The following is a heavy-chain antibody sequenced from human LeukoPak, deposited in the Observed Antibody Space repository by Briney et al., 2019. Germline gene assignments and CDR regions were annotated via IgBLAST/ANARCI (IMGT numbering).Heavy chain of an antibody. J-gene: IGHJ4*02. CDR3: ARGIVVVAGASDHFDY. D-gene: IGHD2-15*01. Sequence: GGSLRLSCAASGFNFRTKWMHWVRQAPGKGLERVGTISPDGSEKYYVDSVKGRFTISRDNAKTSLYLQLNSLRADDTALYFCARGIVVVAGASDHFDYWGQGTLITVSS. CDR1: GFNFRTKW. V-gene: IGHV3-7*01. CDR2: ISPDGSEK.